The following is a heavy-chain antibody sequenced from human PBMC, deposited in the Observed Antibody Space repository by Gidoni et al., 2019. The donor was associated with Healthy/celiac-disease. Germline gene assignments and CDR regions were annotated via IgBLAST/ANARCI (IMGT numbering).Heavy chain of an antibody. V-gene: IGHV3-33*01. J-gene: IGHJ6*02. CDR1: GFPFSIYG. D-gene: IGHD6-19*01. CDR3: ARDGGWDPRPGMGYYYYYGMDV. Sequence: QVPLVESGGGVVQPGRSLRHSCAASGFPFSIYGLSWVRHAAGKGLEWGAVIWYDGSKKVYADSGKGRFTISRDNSKNTLYLQMNSLRAEDTAVYYCARDGGWDPRPGMGYYYYYGMDVWGQGTTVTVSS. CDR2: IWYDGSKK.